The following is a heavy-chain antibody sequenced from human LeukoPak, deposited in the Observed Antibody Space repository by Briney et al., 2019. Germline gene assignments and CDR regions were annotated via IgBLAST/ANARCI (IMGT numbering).Heavy chain of an antibody. D-gene: IGHD3-10*01. V-gene: IGHV3-21*01. Sequence: GGSLSLSCAASGFTFSSYSMNWVRQAPGKGLEWVSSISSSSSYIYYADSVKGRFTISRDNAKSSLYLQMSSLRAEDTAVYYCARGYYGSGSSPYYYYFYGMDVWGKGTTVTVSS. CDR2: ISSSSSYI. CDR3: ARGYYGSGSSPYYYYFYGMDV. J-gene: IGHJ6*04. CDR1: GFTFSSYS.